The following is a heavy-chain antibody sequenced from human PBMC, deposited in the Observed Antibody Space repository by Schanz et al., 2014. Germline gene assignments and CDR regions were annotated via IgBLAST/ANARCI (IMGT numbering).Heavy chain of an antibody. CDR1: EFTFSTDA. CDR3: AKGRFGELSAFDI. CDR2: SSGSGGST. J-gene: IGHJ3*02. V-gene: IGHV3-23*01. Sequence: DVHLLESGGGLVQPGGSLRLSCAASEFTFSTDAMSWVRQAPGKGLEWVSVSSGSGGSTYYADSVKGRFTISRDNSKNTLYLQMNSLRAEDTAVYYCAKGRFGELSAFDIWGQGTMVTVSS. D-gene: IGHD3-10*01.